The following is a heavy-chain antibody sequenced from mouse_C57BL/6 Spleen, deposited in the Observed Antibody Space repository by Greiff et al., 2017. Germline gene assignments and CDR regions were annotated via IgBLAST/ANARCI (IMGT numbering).Heavy chain of an antibody. CDR3: ARSLITTAWYFDV. CDR1: GYTFTSYW. V-gene: IGHV1-52*01. Sequence: QVQLQQPGAELVRPGSSVKLSCKASGYTFTSYWMHWVKQRPIQGLEWIGNIDPSDSETHYNQKFKDKATLTVDQSSSTAYMQLSSLTSEDSAVYYCARSLITTAWYFDVWGTGTTVTVSS. J-gene: IGHJ1*03. D-gene: IGHD1-1*01. CDR2: IDPSDSET.